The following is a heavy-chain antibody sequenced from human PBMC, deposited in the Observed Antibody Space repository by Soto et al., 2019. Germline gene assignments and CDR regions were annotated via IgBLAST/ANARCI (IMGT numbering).Heavy chain of an antibody. D-gene: IGHD4-17*01. CDR3: ARDSDYGDYVDRYGKDGWFDP. J-gene: IGHJ5*02. CDR2: ISSSGSTI. Sequence: GGSLRLSCAASGFTFSDYYMSWIRQAPGKGLEWVSYISSSGSTIYYADSVKGRFTISRDNAKNSLYLQMNSLRAEDTAVYYCARDSDYGDYVDRYGKDGWFDPWGQGTLVTVSS. CDR1: GFTFSDYY. V-gene: IGHV3-11*01.